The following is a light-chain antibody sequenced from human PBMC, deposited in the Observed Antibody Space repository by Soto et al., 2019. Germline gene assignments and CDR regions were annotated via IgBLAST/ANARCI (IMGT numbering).Light chain of an antibody. CDR2: AAS. V-gene: IGKV1-12*01. CDR1: QGVSNW. J-gene: IGKJ2*01. CDR3: QQANSCPYT. Sequence: DIQMTQSPSSVSASVGDRVTITCRASQGVSNWLAWYQPKPGKAPKLLIYAASTLRSGVPSRFRGSGSGTDFTFTISSLQPEDFATYYCQQANSCPYTFGQGTKLEI.